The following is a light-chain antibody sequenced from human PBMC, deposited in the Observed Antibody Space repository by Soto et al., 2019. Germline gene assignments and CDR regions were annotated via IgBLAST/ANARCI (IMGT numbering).Light chain of an antibody. V-gene: IGLV1-44*01. CDR2: NDN. CDR3: AAWDDSLNARGV. Sequence: QSVLTQPPSASGTPGQRVTISCSGSRSNIGSNAVSWYQQLPGTAPKLLIYNDNQRPSGVPDRFSASKSGTSASLAISGLQADDEGDYYCAAWDDSLNARGVFGGGTKLTVL. J-gene: IGLJ3*02. CDR1: RSNIGSNA.